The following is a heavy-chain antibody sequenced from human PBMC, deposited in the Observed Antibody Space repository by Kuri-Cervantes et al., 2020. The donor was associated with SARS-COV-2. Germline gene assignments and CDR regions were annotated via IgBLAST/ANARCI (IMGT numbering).Heavy chain of an antibody. Sequence: GGSLRLSCAASGFTFSDHYMDWVRQAPGKGLEYVSAINNDGYYTYYTDSVKGRFIISRDNSKNTLYLQMSSLRAEDTAVYYCVKSLRFLEWLPLDYWGQGTLVTVSS. CDR1: GFTFSDHY. D-gene: IGHD3-3*01. J-gene: IGHJ4*02. CDR2: INNDGYYT. V-gene: IGHV3-64D*08. CDR3: VKSLRFLEWLPLDY.